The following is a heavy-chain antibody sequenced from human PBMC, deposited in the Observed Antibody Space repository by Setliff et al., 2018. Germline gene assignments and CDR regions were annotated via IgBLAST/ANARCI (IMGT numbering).Heavy chain of an antibody. CDR1: GGSITSHY. V-gene: IGHV4-59*11. CDR2: IYYSGST. CDR3: ARTLYDYDILTGPGYYFDY. D-gene: IGHD3-9*01. J-gene: IGHJ4*02. Sequence: PSETLSLTCTVSGGSITSHYWSWIRQPPGKGLEWIGSIYYSGSTYYNPSLKSRVTISVDTSKNQFSLKLSSVTAADTAVYYCARTLYDYDILTGPGYYFDYWGQGTLVTVSS.